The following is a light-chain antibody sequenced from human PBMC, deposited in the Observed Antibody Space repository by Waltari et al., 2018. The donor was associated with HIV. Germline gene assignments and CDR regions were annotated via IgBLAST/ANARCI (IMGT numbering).Light chain of an antibody. CDR2: EVL. CDR3: SSYGGNSNVI. CDR1: SSDIGDYDY. V-gene: IGLV2-8*01. Sequence: QSPLTPPPSASGSPGKSATISCTGPSSDIGDYDYVSWYQHQPGEAPKLLMYEVLNRPSGVPHRFSGSKSGNPASLTVSGLQAEDEADYYCSSYGGNSNVIFGGGTKLTVL. J-gene: IGLJ2*01.